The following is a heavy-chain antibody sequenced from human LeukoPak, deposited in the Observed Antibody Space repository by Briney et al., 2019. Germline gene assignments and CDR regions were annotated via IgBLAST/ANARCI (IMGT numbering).Heavy chain of an antibody. D-gene: IGHD2-15*01. Sequence: SETLSLTCTVSGGSISSSSYYWGWIRQPPGKGLEWIGSIYYSGSTYYNPSLKSRVTISVDTSKNQFSLKLSSVTAADTAVYYCARGPRRGIRAFDYWGQGTLVTVSS. J-gene: IGHJ4*02. CDR3: ARGPRRGIRAFDY. CDR1: GGSISSSSYY. V-gene: IGHV4-39*07. CDR2: IYYSGST.